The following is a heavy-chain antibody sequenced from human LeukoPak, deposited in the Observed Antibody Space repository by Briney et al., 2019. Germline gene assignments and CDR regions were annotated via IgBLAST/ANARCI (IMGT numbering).Heavy chain of an antibody. D-gene: IGHD5-18*01. V-gene: IGHV4-59*12. Sequence: SETLSLTCTVSGGSISSYYWSWIRQPPGKGLEWIGYIYYSGSTNYSPSLKSRVTISVDTSKNQFSLKLSSVTAADTAVYYCATDPRGTYGYDYWGQGTLITVSS. CDR1: GGSISSYY. CDR3: ATDPRGTYGYDY. CDR2: IYYSGST. J-gene: IGHJ4*02.